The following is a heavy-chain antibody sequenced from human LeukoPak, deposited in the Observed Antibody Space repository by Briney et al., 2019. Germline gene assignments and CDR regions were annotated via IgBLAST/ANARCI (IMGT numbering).Heavy chain of an antibody. CDR3: ARPYSSSWYVHLDFDY. D-gene: IGHD6-13*01. Sequence: ASVKVSCKASGYTFTSYYMHWVRQAPGQGLEWMGIINPSGGSTSYAQKFQGRVTMTRDTSTSTVYMELSSLRSEDTAVYYCARPYSSSWYVHLDFDYWGQGTLVTVSS. CDR2: INPSGGST. J-gene: IGHJ4*02. CDR1: GYTFTSYY. V-gene: IGHV1-46*01.